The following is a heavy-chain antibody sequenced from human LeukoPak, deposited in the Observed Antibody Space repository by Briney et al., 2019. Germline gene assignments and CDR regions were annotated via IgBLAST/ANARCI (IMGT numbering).Heavy chain of an antibody. D-gene: IGHD3-10*01. J-gene: IGHJ4*02. CDR2: ISSSGSTI. CDR1: GFTFSSYE. V-gene: IGHV3-48*03. CDR3: ARMVYYYGSGSYYKYFDY. Sequence: GGSLRLSCAASGFTFSSYEMNWVRQAPGKGLEWVPYISSSGSTIYYADSVKGRFTISRDNAKNSLYLQMNSLRAEDTAVYYCARMVYYYGSGSYYKYFDYWGQGTLVTVSS.